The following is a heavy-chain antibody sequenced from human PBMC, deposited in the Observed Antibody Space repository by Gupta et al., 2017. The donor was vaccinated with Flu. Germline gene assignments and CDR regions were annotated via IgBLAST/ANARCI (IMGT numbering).Heavy chain of an antibody. CDR2: IGHDGSFQ. Sequence: VQVVESGGGVVQPGRSLRLSCAASGFNFNTDGLPWVRQAPGKGLEWVAVIGHDGSFQSYADSVRGRFTISRDNSKKTLFLQMNSLRAEDTAVYYCVKDLSSGYLDYWGQGTLVTGSS. CDR3: VKDLSSGYLDY. CDR1: GFNFNTDG. J-gene: IGHJ4*02. D-gene: IGHD6-25*01. V-gene: IGHV3-33*06.